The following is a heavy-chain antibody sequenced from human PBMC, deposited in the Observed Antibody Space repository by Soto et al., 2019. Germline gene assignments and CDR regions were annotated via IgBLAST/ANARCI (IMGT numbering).Heavy chain of an antibody. Sequence: GGSLRLSCAASEFTINNYAMTWVRQTRGVGLEWVSGISGPGGRTYYADSVKGRFTISRDNSKNTLFLQMNGLRGEDSAVYYCAKVESYDFWGGYDYYDYSHYGMDVWGQRTTVTV. J-gene: IGHJ6*02. CDR3: AKVESYDFWGGYDYYDYSHYGMDV. CDR1: EFTINNYA. V-gene: IGHV3-23*01. D-gene: IGHD3-3*01. CDR2: ISGPGGRT.